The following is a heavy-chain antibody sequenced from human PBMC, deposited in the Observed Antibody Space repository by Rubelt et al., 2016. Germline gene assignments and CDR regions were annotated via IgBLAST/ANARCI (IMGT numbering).Heavy chain of an antibody. D-gene: IGHD3-10*01. Sequence: GWIRQPPGKGLEWIGSIYHSGSTYYNPSLKSRVTISVDTSKNQFSLKLSSVTAADTAVYYCARDGAGFGELFPSHYWGQGTLVTVSS. J-gene: IGHJ4*02. CDR2: IYHSGST. V-gene: IGHV4-38-2*02. CDR3: ARDGAGFGELFPSHY.